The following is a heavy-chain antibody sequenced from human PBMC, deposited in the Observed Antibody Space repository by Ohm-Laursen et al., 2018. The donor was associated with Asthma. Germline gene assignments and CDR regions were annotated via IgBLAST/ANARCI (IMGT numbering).Heavy chain of an antibody. J-gene: IGHJ4*02. CDR3: ATVTLLGYCSGGSCWDY. CDR2: FDPEDGET. V-gene: IGHV1-24*01. CDR1: GYTLTELS. D-gene: IGHD2-15*01. Sequence: ASVKVSCKVSGYTLTELSMHWVRQAPGKGLEWMGGFDPEDGETIHAQKFQGRVTMTEDTSTDTAYMELSSLRSEDTAVYYCATVTLLGYCSGGSCWDYWGQGTLVTVSS.